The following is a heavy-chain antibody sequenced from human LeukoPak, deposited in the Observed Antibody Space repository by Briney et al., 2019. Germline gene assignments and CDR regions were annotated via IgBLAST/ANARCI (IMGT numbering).Heavy chain of an antibody. V-gene: IGHV4-39*02. Sequence: SETLSLTCTVSGGSISSSNYYWVWIRQPPGKGLEWIGSIYYSGNTYYNPSLKSRVTISVDTSRNQFSLKLTSVTAADTAVYYCARDQRIFAGWFGELGYWGQGTLVTVSS. CDR3: ARDQRIFAGWFGELGY. CDR1: GGSISSSNYY. J-gene: IGHJ4*02. CDR2: IYYSGNT. D-gene: IGHD3-10*01.